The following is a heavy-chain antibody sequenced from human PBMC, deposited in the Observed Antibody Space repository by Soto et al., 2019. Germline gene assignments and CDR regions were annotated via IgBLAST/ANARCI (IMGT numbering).Heavy chain of an antibody. Sequence: ASVKVSCKASGYTFTSYGFSWVRQAPGQGLEWMGWISAYNGNTNYAQKLQGRVTMTTDTSTSTAYMELRSLRSDDTAVYYCARDGAFFIAAAGTGDYWGQGTMVTVSS. V-gene: IGHV1-18*01. D-gene: IGHD6-13*01. CDR2: ISAYNGNT. J-gene: IGHJ4*03. CDR3: ARDGAFFIAAAGTGDY. CDR1: GYTFTSYG.